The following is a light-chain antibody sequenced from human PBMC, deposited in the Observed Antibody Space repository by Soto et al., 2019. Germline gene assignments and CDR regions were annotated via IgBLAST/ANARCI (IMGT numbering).Light chain of an antibody. V-gene: IGLV2-23*01. CDR1: SSDFGSYNL. CDR2: EGS. J-gene: IGLJ1*01. CDR3: CSYAGSSTFYV. Sequence: QSALTQPASVSGSPGQSITISCTGTSSDFGSYNLVSWYQQRPGKAPKLMIYEGSKRPSGVSNRFSGSKSGNTASLTISGLQAEDEADYYCCSYAGSSTFYVFGTGTKVTVL.